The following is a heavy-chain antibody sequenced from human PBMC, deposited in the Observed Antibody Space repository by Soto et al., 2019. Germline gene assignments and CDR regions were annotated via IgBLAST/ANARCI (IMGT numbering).Heavy chain of an antibody. D-gene: IGHD5-18*01. Sequence: SQTLSLTCAISGDSVSSNSAAWNWIRQSPPRGLEGLVRTYYRSKWYNDYAVSVKSRITSNPDTSKNQFSMQLNSVTPEDTAVYYCARGGYSYGYLSFDYWGQGTLVTVSS. J-gene: IGHJ4*02. CDR2: TYYRSKWYN. V-gene: IGHV6-1*01. CDR1: GDSVSSNSAA. CDR3: ARGGYSYGYLSFDY.